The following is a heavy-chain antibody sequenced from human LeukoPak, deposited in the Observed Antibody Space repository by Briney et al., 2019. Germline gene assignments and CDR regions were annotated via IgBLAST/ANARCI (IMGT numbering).Heavy chain of an antibody. V-gene: IGHV3-23*01. Sequence: GGSLRLSCAASGFTFSSYAMSWVRQAPGKGLEWASAISGSGGSTYYADSVKGRFTISRDNSKNTLYLQMNSLRAEDTAVYYCAKEYRGSVDTAKAPWGQGTLVTVSS. CDR1: GFTFSSYA. CDR2: ISGSGGST. D-gene: IGHD5-18*01. J-gene: IGHJ5*02. CDR3: AKEYRGSVDTAKAP.